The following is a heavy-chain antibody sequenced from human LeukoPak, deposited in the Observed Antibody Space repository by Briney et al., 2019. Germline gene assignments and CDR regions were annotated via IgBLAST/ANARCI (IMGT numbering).Heavy chain of an antibody. CDR2: ISGSGGST. V-gene: IGHV3-23*01. CDR1: GFTFSSYA. CDR3: AKRKYYGDYAATFDY. J-gene: IGHJ4*02. D-gene: IGHD4-17*01. Sequence: GGSLRLSCAASGFTFSSYAMSWVRQAPGKGLGWVSAISGSGGSTYYADSVKGRFTISRDNSKNMLYLQMNSLRAEDTAVYYCAKRKYYGDYAATFDYWGQGTLVTVSS.